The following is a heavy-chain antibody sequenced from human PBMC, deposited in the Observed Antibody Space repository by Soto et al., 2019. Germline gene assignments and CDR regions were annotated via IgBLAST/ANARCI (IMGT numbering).Heavy chain of an antibody. D-gene: IGHD3-3*01. CDR2: INHSGST. CDR1: GGSFSGYY. V-gene: IGHV4-34*01. J-gene: IGHJ4*02. CDR3: ARLKLRFLEWLLDY. Sequence: SETLSLTCAVYGGSFSGYYLSWIRQPPGKGLEWIGEINHSGSTNYNPSLKSRVTISVDTSKNQFSLKLSSVTAADTAVYYCARLKLRFLEWLLDYWGQGTLVTVSS.